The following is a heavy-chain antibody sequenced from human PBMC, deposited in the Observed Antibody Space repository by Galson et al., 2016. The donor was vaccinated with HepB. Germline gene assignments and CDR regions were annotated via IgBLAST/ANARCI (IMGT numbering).Heavy chain of an antibody. Sequence: QSGAEVKKPGESLRISCQGSGYRFSAYWIAWVRQMPGKGLEWMGTIYPGDSDTRYSPSFKGQVTISVDKSNTTAYLQWSSLKASDTAIYYCARPVYCINTNCYRGSNWFDPWGQGTLVTVSS. D-gene: IGHD2-21*02. CDR2: IYPGDSDT. J-gene: IGHJ5*02. V-gene: IGHV5-51*01. CDR3: ARPVYCINTNCYRGSNWFDP. CDR1: GYRFSAYW.